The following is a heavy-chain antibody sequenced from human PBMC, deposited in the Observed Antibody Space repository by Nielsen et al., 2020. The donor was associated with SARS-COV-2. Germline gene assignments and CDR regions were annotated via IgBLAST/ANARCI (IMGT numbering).Heavy chain of an antibody. J-gene: IGHJ4*02. CDR1: GGSISSKN. CDR2: IYYSGST. Sequence: SETLSLTCTVSGGSISSKNWWSWVRQPPGKGLEWIGYIYYSGSTNYNPSLKSRVTISVDTSKNQFSLKLSSVTAADTAVYYYARGFDYWGQGTLVTVSS. V-gene: IGHV4-59*01. CDR3: ARGFDY.